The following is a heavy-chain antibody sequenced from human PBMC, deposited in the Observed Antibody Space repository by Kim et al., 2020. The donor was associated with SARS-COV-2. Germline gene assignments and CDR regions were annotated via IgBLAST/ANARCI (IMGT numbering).Heavy chain of an antibody. CDR2: ISWNSGSI. CDR1: GFTFDDYA. V-gene: IGHV3-9*01. CDR3: AKSGCSGGSCYPRYYYYYGMDV. J-gene: IGHJ6*02. Sequence: GGSLRLSCAASGFTFDDYAMHWVRQAPGKGLEWVSGISWNSGSIGYADSVKGRFTISRDNAKNSLYLQMNSLRAEDTALYYCAKSGCSGGSCYPRYYYYYGMDVWGQGTTVTVSS. D-gene: IGHD2-15*01.